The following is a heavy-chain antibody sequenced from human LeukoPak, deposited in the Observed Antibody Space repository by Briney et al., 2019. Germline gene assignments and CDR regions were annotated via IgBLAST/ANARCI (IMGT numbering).Heavy chain of an antibody. D-gene: IGHD3-3*01. CDR3: ARGASRVYDFWSGYYNTPGYYYYYMDV. CDR1: GGTFSSYA. Sequence: EASVKVSCKASGGTFSSYAISWVRQAPGQGLEWMGGIIPIFGTANYAQKFQGRVTITTDESTSTAYMELSSLRSEDTAVYYCARGASRVYDFWSGYYNTPGYYYYYMDVWGKGATVTVSS. CDR2: IIPIFGTA. J-gene: IGHJ6*03. V-gene: IGHV1-69*05.